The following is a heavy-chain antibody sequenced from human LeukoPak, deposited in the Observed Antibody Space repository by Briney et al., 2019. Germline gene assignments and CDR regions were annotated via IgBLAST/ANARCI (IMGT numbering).Heavy chain of an antibody. Sequence: PRGSLRLSCAASGFTFSSYAMHWVRQAPGKGLEYVSAISSNGGSTYYANSVKGRFTISRDNSKNTLYLQMGSLRAEDMAVYYCARDPRLDYWGQGTLVTVSS. CDR1: GFTFSSYA. CDR3: ARDPRLDY. V-gene: IGHV3-64*01. CDR2: ISSNGGST. J-gene: IGHJ4*02.